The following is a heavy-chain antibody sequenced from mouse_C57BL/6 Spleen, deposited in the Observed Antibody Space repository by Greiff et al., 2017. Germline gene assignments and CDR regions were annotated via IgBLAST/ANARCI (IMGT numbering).Heavy chain of an antibody. Sequence: VQLQQSGPELVKPGASVKISCKASGYTFTDYYMNWVKQSHGKSLEWIGDINPNNGGTSYDQKFKGKATLTVDKSSSTAYMELRSLTSEDSAVYYCAKGNYDGYYLYYFDYWGQGTTLTVSS. CDR1: GYTFTDYY. CDR3: AKGNYDGYYLYYFDY. CDR2: INPNNGGT. D-gene: IGHD2-3*01. V-gene: IGHV1-26*01. J-gene: IGHJ2*01.